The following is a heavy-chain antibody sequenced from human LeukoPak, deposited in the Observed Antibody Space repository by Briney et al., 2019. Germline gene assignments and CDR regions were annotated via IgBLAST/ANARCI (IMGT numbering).Heavy chain of an antibody. J-gene: IGHJ4*02. CDR2: IFCSGST. Sequence: SEALSLTCTVSGGSISSCSYYWGRIRQPPGKGLEWLGSIFCSGSTYYNPSLKSRVTISVDTSKNQFSLKLTSVTAAYTAVYYCAAYSSGWYADYWGQGTLVTVSS. CDR3: AAYSSGWYADY. D-gene: IGHD6-19*01. CDR1: GGSISSCSYY. V-gene: IGHV4-39*01.